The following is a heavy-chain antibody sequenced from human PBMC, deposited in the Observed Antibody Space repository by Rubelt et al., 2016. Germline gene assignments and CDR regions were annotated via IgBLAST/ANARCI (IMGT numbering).Heavy chain of an antibody. D-gene: IGHD1-1*01. CDR2: IYWNDDK. Sequence: QITLKESGPTLVKPTQPLTLTCTFSGFSLSTGGVGVGWIRQPPGKALEWLGLIYWNDDKRYSPSLKSRLTITKDTSKNQVVLTMTNMDPVDTATYYWVQRRMKRPGGNYYGMDVWGQGTTVTVSS. CDR1: GFSLSTGGVG. V-gene: IGHV2-5*01. CDR3: VQRRMKRPGGNYYGMDV. J-gene: IGHJ6*02.